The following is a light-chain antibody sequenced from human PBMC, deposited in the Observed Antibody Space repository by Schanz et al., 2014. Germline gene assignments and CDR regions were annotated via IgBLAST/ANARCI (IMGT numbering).Light chain of an antibody. CDR1: SSDAGSYNL. CDR2: EGS. CDR3: CSYTSLYAV. V-gene: IGLV2-14*02. J-gene: IGLJ7*01. Sequence: QSVLTQPASVSGSPGQSISISCTGTSSDAGSYNLVSWYQQHPGKAPKLMIYEGSKRPSGVSNRFSGSKSGNTASLTISGLQSEDEADYYCCSYTSLYAVFGGGTQLTVL.